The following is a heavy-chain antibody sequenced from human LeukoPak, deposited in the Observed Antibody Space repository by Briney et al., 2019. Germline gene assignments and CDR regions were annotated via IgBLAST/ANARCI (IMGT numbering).Heavy chain of an antibody. V-gene: IGHV3-7*01. CDR1: GFIFSNYW. J-gene: IGHJ3*02. CDR2: IKEDGSEK. Sequence: GSLRLSCSASGFIFSNYWMSWVRQAPGKGLEWVANIKEDGSEKHYVDSAKGRFSISRDNAKNSMYLQMNRLRAEDTAVYYCARPGQRDAFDIWGQGTMVTVSS. CDR3: ARPGQRDAFDI. D-gene: IGHD1-1*01.